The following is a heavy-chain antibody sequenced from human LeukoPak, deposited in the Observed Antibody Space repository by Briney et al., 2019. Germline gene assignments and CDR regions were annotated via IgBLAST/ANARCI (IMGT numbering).Heavy chain of an antibody. CDR2: ISGYNGNT. V-gene: IGHV1-18*01. J-gene: IGHJ5*02. CDR3: ARDSLYYGSGSYLGFDP. Sequence: ASVKVSCKPSGYTFTRYRISWVRQAPGQGLEWMGWISGYNGNTNYAEKLQGRVTMTTDTSTSTVYMELRSLRSDDTAVHYCARDSLYYGSGSYLGFDPWGQGTLVTVSS. CDR1: GYTFTRYR. D-gene: IGHD3-10*01.